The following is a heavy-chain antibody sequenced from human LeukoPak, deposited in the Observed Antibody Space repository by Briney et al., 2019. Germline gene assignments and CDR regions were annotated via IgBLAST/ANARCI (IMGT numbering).Heavy chain of an antibody. CDR2: IYSGGST. J-gene: IGHJ4*02. Sequence: GGSLRLSCAASGFTVSSNYMSWVRQAPGKGLEWVSVIYSGGSTYYADSVKGRFTISRDNSKNTLYLQMNSLRAEDTAVYYCASPSGYSSGWYSHWGQGTLVTVSS. D-gene: IGHD6-19*01. CDR3: ASPSGYSSGWYSH. CDR1: GFTVSSNY. V-gene: IGHV3-66*01.